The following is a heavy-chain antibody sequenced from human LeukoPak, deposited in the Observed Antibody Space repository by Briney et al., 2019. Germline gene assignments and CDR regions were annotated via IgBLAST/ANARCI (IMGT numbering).Heavy chain of an antibody. CDR3: ASDLEVRGVIPNVYGMDV. J-gene: IGHJ6*02. CDR1: GYTFTSYG. V-gene: IGHV1-18*01. D-gene: IGHD3-10*01. Sequence: ASVKVSCKASGYTFTSYGISWVRQAPGQGLEWMGWIGAYNGNTNYAQKLQGRVTMTTDTSTSTAYMELRSLRSDDTAVYYCASDLEVRGVIPNVYGMDVWGQGTTVTVSS. CDR2: IGAYNGNT.